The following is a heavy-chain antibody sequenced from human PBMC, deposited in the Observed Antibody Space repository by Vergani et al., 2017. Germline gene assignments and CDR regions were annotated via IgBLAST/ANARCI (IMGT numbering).Heavy chain of an antibody. Sequence: EVQLVQSGAEVKKPGESLRISCKGSGYSFTSYWISWVRQMPGKGLEWMGRIDPSDSYTNYSPSFQGHVTISADKSISTAYLQWSSLKASDTAMYYCAHLPLVAHSPLFLSLMDVLGQGTTVTVSS. D-gene: IGHD2/OR15-2a*01. CDR1: GYSFTSYW. J-gene: IGHJ6*02. CDR2: IDPSDSYT. V-gene: IGHV5-10-1*03. CDR3: AHLPLVAHSPLFLSLMDV.